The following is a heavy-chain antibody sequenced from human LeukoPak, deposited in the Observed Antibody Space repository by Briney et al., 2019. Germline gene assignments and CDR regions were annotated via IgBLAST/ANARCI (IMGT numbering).Heavy chain of an antibody. CDR3: AGYSSSWYDLGY. CDR1: GFTFSSYG. D-gene: IGHD6-13*01. CDR2: IWYDGSNK. Sequence: PGGSLRLSCAATGFTFSSYGMHWVRQAPGKGLEWVAVIWYDGSNKYYADSVKGRFTISRDNSKNTLYLQMNSLRAEDTAVYYCAGYSSSWYDLGYWGQGTLVTVSS. V-gene: IGHV3-33*01. J-gene: IGHJ4*02.